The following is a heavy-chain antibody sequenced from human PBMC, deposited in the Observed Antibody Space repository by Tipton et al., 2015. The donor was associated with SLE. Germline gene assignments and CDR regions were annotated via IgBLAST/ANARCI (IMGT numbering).Heavy chain of an antibody. CDR2: IYYTGDT. CDR3: ARLSGSEPAV. V-gene: IGHV4-59*08. Sequence: LRLSCSVSADSIRRSYWSWIRRPPGKGLEWIGYIYYTGDTNYNPSLKSRVTISADTSKNQISLMLSSVTAADTAVYYCARLSGSEPAVWGQGTTVTVSS. CDR1: ADSIRRSY. D-gene: IGHD1-26*01. J-gene: IGHJ6*02.